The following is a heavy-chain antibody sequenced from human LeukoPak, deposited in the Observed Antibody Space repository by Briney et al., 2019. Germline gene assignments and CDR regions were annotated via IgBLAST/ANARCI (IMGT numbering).Heavy chain of an antibody. V-gene: IGHV1-46*01. CDR2: INPSGGST. CDR1: GYTFTDYY. D-gene: IGHD3-22*01. J-gene: IGHJ4*02. CDR3: ARDYYHSSGYYDY. Sequence: ASVKVSCKTSGYTFTDYYIHWVRQAPGQGLEWMGMINPSGGSTSYAQKFQGRVTMTRDTSTSTVYMELSSLRSEDTAVYYCARDYYHSSGYYDYWGQGTLVTVSS.